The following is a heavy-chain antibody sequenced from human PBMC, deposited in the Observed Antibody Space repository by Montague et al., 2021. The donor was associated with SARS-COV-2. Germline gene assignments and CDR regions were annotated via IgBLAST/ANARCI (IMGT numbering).Heavy chain of an antibody. D-gene: IGHD5-12*01. J-gene: IGHJ4*02. V-gene: IGHV4-39*01. CDR1: GGSISSSSYY. CDR2: IYYSGST. Sequence: SETLSLTCTVSGGSISSSSYYWGWIRQPPGKGLEWIGSIYYSGSTYYNPSLKSRVTISVDTSKNQCSLKLSSVTAADTAVYYCARRGYSGCDYHILVDYWGQGTLVTVSS. CDR3: ARRGYSGCDYHILVDY.